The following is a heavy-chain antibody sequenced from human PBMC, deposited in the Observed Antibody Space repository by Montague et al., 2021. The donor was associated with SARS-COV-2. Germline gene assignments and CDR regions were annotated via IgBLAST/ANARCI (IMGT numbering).Heavy chain of an antibody. D-gene: IGHD3-9*01. CDR3: ARERYSFSLTRGSTWFDP. J-gene: IGHJ5*02. V-gene: IGHV4-31*03. Sequence: TLSLTCTVSGGSISSGGYYWSWIRQHPGKGLEWIGYIYYSGSTYYNPSLKSRVTISVDTSKNQFSLKLSSVTAADTAVYYCARERYSFSLTRGSTWFDPWGQGTLVTVSS. CDR2: IYYSGST. CDR1: GGSISSGGYY.